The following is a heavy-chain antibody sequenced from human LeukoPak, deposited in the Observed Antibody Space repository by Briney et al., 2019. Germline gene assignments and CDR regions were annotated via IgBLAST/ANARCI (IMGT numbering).Heavy chain of an antibody. CDR1: GYTFTSYA. CDR3: AREAGYSSTFDY. V-gene: IGHV1-3*01. Sequence: ASVKVPCKASGYTFTSYAMHWVRQAPGQRLEWMGWINAGNGNTKYSQKFQGRVTITRDTSASTAYMELSSLRSEDTAVYYCAREAGYSSTFDYWGQGTLVTVSS. CDR2: INAGNGNT. D-gene: IGHD6-19*01. J-gene: IGHJ4*02.